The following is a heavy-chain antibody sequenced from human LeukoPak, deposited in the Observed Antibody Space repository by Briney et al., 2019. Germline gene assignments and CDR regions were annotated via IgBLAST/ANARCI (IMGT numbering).Heavy chain of an antibody. CDR2: ITENGSTK. V-gene: IGHV3-30-3*01. Sequence: GGSLRLSCVASGFTLSPHTMHWVRQAPGKGLEWLAAITENGSTKYYADSVRGRFTVSRDDSKNTLHLQMSSLTTDDTAVYFCVRQSQGLDYWGQGTLVTVSS. D-gene: IGHD5/OR15-5a*01. CDR1: GFTLSPHT. J-gene: IGHJ4*02. CDR3: VRQSQGLDY.